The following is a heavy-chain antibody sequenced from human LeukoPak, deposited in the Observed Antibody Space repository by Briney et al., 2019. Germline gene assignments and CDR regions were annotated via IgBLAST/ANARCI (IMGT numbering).Heavy chain of an antibody. CDR2: ISAYNGNT. V-gene: IGHV1-18*01. J-gene: IGHJ4*02. CDR3: ARASDYVWGSYPTDY. Sequence: ASVKVSCKASGYTFTSYGISWVRQAPGQGLEWMGWISAYNGNTNYAQKLQGRVTMTTDTSTSTAYMELRSLRSEDTAVYYCARASDYVWGSYPTDYWGQGTLVTVSS. CDR1: GYTFTSYG. D-gene: IGHD3-16*02.